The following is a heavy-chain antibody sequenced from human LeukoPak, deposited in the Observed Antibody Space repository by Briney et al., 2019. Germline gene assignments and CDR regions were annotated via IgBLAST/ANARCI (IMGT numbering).Heavy chain of an antibody. CDR3: ASIPAAYHDRAY. V-gene: IGHV1-2*02. CDR1: GYTFTGYY. Sequence: ASVKVSCKASGYTFTGYYMHWVRQAPGQGLEWMGWINPNSGGTNYAQKFQGRVTMTRDTSTSTVYMELSSLRSEDTAVYYCASIPAAYHDRAYWGQGTLVTVSS. J-gene: IGHJ4*02. D-gene: IGHD2-2*01. CDR2: INPNSGGT.